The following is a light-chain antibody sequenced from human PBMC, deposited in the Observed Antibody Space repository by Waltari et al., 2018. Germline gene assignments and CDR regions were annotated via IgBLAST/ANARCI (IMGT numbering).Light chain of an antibody. CDR3: QHYNNWPYT. J-gene: IGKJ2*01. CDR2: DTS. V-gene: IGKV3-15*01. CDR1: QSVGRN. Sequence: EIVMTQSPATLSVSPRERATLSCRASQSVGRNLAWYQQKPGQAPTLLIYDTSTRALGIAARFSGSGSGTEFTLTISSLQPEDFAVYYCQHYNNWPYTFGQGTKLEIK.